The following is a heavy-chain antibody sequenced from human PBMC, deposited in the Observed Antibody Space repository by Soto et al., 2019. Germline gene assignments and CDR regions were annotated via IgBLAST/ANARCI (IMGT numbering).Heavy chain of an antibody. CDR3: ARDLISFRAVPAATKMGGGWFDP. CDR1: GGSISSSNW. J-gene: IGHJ5*02. CDR2: IYHSGST. V-gene: IGHV4-4*02. D-gene: IGHD2-2*01. Sequence: QVQLQESGPGLVKPSGTLSLTCAVSGGSISSSNWWSWVRQPPGKGLEWIGEIYHSGSTNYNPSLKSRVTRSVDKSKNQFSLKLSSVTAADTAVYYCARDLISFRAVPAATKMGGGWFDPWGQGTLVTVSS.